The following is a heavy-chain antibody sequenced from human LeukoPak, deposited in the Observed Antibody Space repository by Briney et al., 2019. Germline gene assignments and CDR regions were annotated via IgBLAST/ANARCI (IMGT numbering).Heavy chain of an antibody. CDR2: IIPIFGTA. CDR3: ARDWSLYYYDSSGYYFGY. D-gene: IGHD3-22*01. V-gene: IGHV1-69*13. Sequence: SVKVSCKASGYTFAICDINWVRQATGQGLEWMGGIIPIFGTANYAQKFQGRVTITADESTSTAYMELSSLRSEDTAVYYCARDWSLYYYDSSGYYFGYWGQGTLVTVSS. CDR1: GYTFAICD. J-gene: IGHJ4*02.